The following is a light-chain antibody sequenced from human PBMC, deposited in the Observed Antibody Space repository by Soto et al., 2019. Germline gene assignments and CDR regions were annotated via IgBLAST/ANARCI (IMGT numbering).Light chain of an antibody. Sequence: EIVLTQCPGTLSLSPGERATLSCRASQSVSSSYLAWYQQQPGQAPRLLIYGASSRATGIPDRFSGSGSGTDFTLTISRLEPEDFAVYYCQQYGSSSWTFGQGTKVDIK. CDR2: GAS. J-gene: IGKJ1*01. CDR3: QQYGSSSWT. CDR1: QSVSSSY. V-gene: IGKV3-20*01.